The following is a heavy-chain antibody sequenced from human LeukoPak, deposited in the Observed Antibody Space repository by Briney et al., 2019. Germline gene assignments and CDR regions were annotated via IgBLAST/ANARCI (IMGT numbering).Heavy chain of an antibody. D-gene: IGHD6-19*01. J-gene: IGHJ4*02. CDR1: GFTFSSYS. CDR2: ISSSSSYI. Sequence: GGSLRLSCAASGFTFSSYSMNWVRQAPGKGLEWVSSISSSSSYIYYADSVKGRFTISRDNAKNSLYLQMNSLRAGDTAVYYCAKGLVGSGWIYFDYWGQGTLVTVSS. CDR3: AKGLVGSGWIYFDY. V-gene: IGHV3-21*01.